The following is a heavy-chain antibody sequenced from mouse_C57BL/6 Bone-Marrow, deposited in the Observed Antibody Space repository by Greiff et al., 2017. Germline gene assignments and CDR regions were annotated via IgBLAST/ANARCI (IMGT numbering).Heavy chain of an antibody. CDR3: ARDADYYSNYAMDY. V-gene: IGHV7-1*01. J-gene: IGHJ4*01. Sequence: EVKLMESGGGLVQSGRSLRLSCATSGFTFSDFYMEWVRQAPGKGLEWIAASRNKANDYTTEYSASVKGRFIVSRDTSQSILYLQMNALRAEDTAIYYCARDADYYSNYAMDYWGQGTSVTVSS. CDR2: SRNKANDYTT. D-gene: IGHD2-5*01. CDR1: GFTFSDFY.